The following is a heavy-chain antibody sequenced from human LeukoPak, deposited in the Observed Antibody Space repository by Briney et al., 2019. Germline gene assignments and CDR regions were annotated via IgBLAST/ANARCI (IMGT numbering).Heavy chain of an antibody. J-gene: IGHJ2*01. D-gene: IGHD1-26*01. CDR2: LYYSGST. V-gene: IGHV4-39*01. CDR1: GGSISSSTHY. Sequence: SESLSLTCTVSGGSISSSTHYWGWIRQPPGKGLEWVGSLYYSGSTYYNPSLKTRVTISLDTSKKQFSLKVTSVTAADTAVYYCARQSVGATPYWYFDLWGRGTLVTVSS. CDR3: ARQSVGATPYWYFDL.